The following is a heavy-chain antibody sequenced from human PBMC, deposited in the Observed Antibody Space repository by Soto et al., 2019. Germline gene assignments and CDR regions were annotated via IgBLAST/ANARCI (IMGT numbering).Heavy chain of an antibody. CDR3: AKDGAIVVVVAATFDY. J-gene: IGHJ4*02. CDR2: ISGSGGST. V-gene: IGHV3-23*01. CDR1: GFTFSSYA. Sequence: EVQLLESGGGLVQPGGSLRLSCAASGFTFSSYAMSWVRQAPGKGLEWVSAISGSGGSTYYAESVKGRFTISRDNSKNTLYLQMNSLRAEDTAVYYCAKDGAIVVVVAATFDYWGQGTLVTVSS. D-gene: IGHD2-15*01.